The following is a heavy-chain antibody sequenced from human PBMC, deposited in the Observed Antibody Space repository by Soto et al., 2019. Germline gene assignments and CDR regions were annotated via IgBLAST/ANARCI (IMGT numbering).Heavy chain of an antibody. CDR2: IIPIFGTA. CDR3: ARGSSSSWGTYYYGMDV. J-gene: IGHJ6*02. Sequence: SVKVSCQASGGTFRSYAISWVRQAPGQGLEWMGGIIPIFGTANYAQKFQGRVTITADKSTSTAYMELSSLRSEDTAVYYCARGSSSSWGTYYYGMDVWGQGTTVTVSS. CDR1: GGTFRSYA. V-gene: IGHV1-69*06. D-gene: IGHD6-6*01.